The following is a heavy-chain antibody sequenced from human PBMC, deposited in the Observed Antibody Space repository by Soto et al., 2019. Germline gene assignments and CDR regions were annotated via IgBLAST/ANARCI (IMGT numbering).Heavy chain of an antibody. Sequence: PSETLSLTCTVSGGSISSYYWSWIRQPAGRGLEWIGRIYTRGSTNYNPSRKSRLTMSVDTPKNQFSLKLRSVTAADTALYYCARDAGFLECFDAFDIWGQGTMVTVSS. D-gene: IGHD3-3*01. CDR1: GGSISSYY. CDR3: ARDAGFLECFDAFDI. J-gene: IGHJ3*02. CDR2: IYTRGST. V-gene: IGHV4-4*07.